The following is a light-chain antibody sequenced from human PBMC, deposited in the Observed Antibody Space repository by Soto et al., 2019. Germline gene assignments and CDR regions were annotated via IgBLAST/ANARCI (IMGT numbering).Light chain of an antibody. CDR1: SSDVGSHNL. CDR3: CSYGGSRAV. Sequence: QSALTQPASVSGSPGQSITISCTGTSSDVGSHNLVSWYQQHPGQAPKLMIYEVSKRPLGVSARFSAYKSGNTASLTISGLQAADEADYYCCSYGGSRAVFGGGTQLTVL. J-gene: IGLJ7*01. V-gene: IGLV2-23*02. CDR2: EVS.